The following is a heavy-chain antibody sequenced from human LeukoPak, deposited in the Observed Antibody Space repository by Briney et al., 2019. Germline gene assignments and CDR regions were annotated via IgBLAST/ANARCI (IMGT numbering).Heavy chain of an antibody. Sequence: GGSLRLSCAASGFTFSSYGMHWIRQAPGKGLEWVAVIWYDGSNKYYADSVKGRFTISRDNSKNTLYLQMNSLRAEDTAVYYCARPRGGDYLLAAFDIWGQGTMVTVSS. CDR3: ARPRGGDYLLAAFDI. D-gene: IGHD4-17*01. CDR2: IWYDGSNK. V-gene: IGHV3-33*01. CDR1: GFTFSSYG. J-gene: IGHJ3*02.